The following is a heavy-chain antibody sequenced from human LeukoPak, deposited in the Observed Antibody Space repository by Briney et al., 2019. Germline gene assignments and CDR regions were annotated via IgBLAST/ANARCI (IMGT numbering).Heavy chain of an antibody. CDR3: AXVGXAVAXXIDY. CDR1: GGSISSYY. Sequence: PSETLSLTCTVSGGSISSYYWSWIRQPAGKGLEWIGRIYTSGSTNYNPSLKSRVTMSVDTSKNQFSLKLNSVTAADTAVYYCAXVGXAVAXXIDYWGXGTLVTVSS. CDR2: IYTSGST. V-gene: IGHV4-4*07. J-gene: IGHJ4*02. D-gene: IGHD6-19*01.